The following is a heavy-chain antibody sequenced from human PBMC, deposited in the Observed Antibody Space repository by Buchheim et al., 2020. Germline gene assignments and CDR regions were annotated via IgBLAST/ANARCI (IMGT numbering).Heavy chain of an antibody. CDR3: ARKRTDGMDV. V-gene: IGHV3-48*01. J-gene: IGHJ6*02. CDR2: ISSASSTL. CDR1: GFTFSSYS. Sequence: EVQLVESGGGLVQPGGSLRLSCAASGFTFSSYSMNWVRQAPGEGLEWVSYISSASSTLYYADSVKGRFTISRDNAKNSLDLRMNSLRAEDTAVYYCARKRTDGMDVWGQGTT.